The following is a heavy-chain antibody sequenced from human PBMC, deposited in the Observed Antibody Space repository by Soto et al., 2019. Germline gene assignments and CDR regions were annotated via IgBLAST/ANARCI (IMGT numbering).Heavy chain of an antibody. J-gene: IGHJ4*02. V-gene: IGHV5-10-1*01. CDR3: ARPLGYCSSTICSPIDY. CDR1: GYSFAGYW. Sequence: GESLKISCKGSGYSFAGYWITWVRQKPGKGLEWMGRIDPSDSQTYYSPSFRGHVTISVTKSITTVFLQWSSLRASDTAMYYCARPLGYCSSTICSPIDYWGQGTLVTVSS. CDR2: IDPSDSQT. D-gene: IGHD2-2*01.